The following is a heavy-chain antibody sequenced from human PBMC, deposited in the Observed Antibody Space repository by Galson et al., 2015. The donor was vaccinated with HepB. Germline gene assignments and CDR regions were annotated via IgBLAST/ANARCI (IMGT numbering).Heavy chain of an antibody. CDR3: ARADRTTNWSPEY. V-gene: IGHV3-13*01. Sequence: SLRLSCAASGFTFSNYAMYWVRQSLDKGLEWVSAIGGGGGKHLSTPVAGRFPISREKAQNTFYLQMNGLRAGDTAVYYCARADRTTNWSPEYWGQGTLVTVSS. D-gene: IGHD1-1*01. J-gene: IGHJ4*02. CDR1: GFTFSNYA. CDR2: IGGGGGK.